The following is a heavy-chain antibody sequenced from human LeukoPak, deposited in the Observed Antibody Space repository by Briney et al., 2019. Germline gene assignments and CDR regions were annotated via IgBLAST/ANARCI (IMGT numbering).Heavy chain of an antibody. CDR1: GFIFRSHD. Sequence: GGSLRLSCASSGFIFRSHDKYWVLHAPAKGLEWVAAISYDETATYYAYSVKGRFTISRDNSKNTLYLQMNSLRAEDTAVYYCAGRQDYYDSSGYPTPVDYWGQGALVTVSS. CDR2: ISYDETAT. J-gene: IGHJ4*02. V-gene: IGHV3-30*14. CDR3: AGRQDYYDSSGYPTPVDY. D-gene: IGHD3-22*01.